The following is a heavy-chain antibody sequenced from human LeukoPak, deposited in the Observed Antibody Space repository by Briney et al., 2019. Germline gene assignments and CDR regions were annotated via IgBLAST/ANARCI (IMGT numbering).Heavy chain of an antibody. D-gene: IGHD3-22*01. CDR1: GFNFNNYD. CDR3: ARSREGYYDSSGLFDH. CDR2: IYYSGST. V-gene: IGHV4-59*01. J-gene: IGHJ5*02. Sequence: PGGSLRLSCAVSGFNFNNYDMSWIRQPPGKGLEWIGYIYYSGSTNYNPSLKSRVTISVDTSKNQFSLKLSSVTAADTAVYYCARSREGYYDSSGLFDHWGQGTLVTVSS.